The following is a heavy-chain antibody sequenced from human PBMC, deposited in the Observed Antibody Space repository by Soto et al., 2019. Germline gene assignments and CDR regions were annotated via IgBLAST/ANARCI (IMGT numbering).Heavy chain of an antibody. Sequence: GGSLRLSCAASGFTFISYAMHWVRQAPGKGLEWVSSISSSSSYIYYADSVKGRFTISRDNAKNSLYLQMNSLRAEDTAVYYCARDTYYYGSGSYSPCGQGTLVTVSS. J-gene: IGHJ5*02. CDR2: ISSSSSYI. CDR1: GFTFISYA. CDR3: ARDTYYYGSGSYSP. D-gene: IGHD3-10*01. V-gene: IGHV3-21*01.